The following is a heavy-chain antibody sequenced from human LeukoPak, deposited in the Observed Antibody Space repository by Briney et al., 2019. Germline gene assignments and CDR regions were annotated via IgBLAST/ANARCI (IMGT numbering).Heavy chain of an antibody. CDR1: GNTFTQLS. Sequence: GASVKVSCKVSGNTFTQLSMHWVRQAPGKGLEWMGGFDREDGETIYAQKFQGRVTMTEDTSVDTAYMELSSLRSEDTAVYYCARDRDRGAAAGRDAFDIWGQGTMVTVSS. D-gene: IGHD6-13*01. CDR2: FDREDGET. CDR3: ARDRDRGAAAGRDAFDI. J-gene: IGHJ3*02. V-gene: IGHV1-24*01.